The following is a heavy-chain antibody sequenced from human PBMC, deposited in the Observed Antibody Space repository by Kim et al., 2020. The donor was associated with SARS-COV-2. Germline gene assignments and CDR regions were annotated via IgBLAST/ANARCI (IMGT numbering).Heavy chain of an antibody. V-gene: IGHV3-30*15. Sequence: RFTISRDNSKNTLYMQMSSLRAEDTAVYYCAIAGAGSGSYPHYYYYGMDVWGQGTTVTVSS. CDR3: AIAGAGSGSYPHYYYYGMDV. D-gene: IGHD3-10*01. J-gene: IGHJ6*02.